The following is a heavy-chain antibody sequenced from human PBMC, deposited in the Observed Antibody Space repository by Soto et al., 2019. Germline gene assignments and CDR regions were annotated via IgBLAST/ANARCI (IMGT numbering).Heavy chain of an antibody. D-gene: IGHD1-26*01. CDR3: TTAPRKWELHIEGYFDY. Sequence: PGGSLRLSCAASGFTFSNAWMNWVRQAPGKGLEWVGRIKSKTDGGTTDYAAPVKGRFTISRDDSKNTLYLQMNSLKTEDTAVYYCTTAPRKWELHIEGYFDYWGQGTLVTVSS. CDR2: IKSKTDGGTT. J-gene: IGHJ4*02. V-gene: IGHV3-15*07. CDR1: GFTFSNAW.